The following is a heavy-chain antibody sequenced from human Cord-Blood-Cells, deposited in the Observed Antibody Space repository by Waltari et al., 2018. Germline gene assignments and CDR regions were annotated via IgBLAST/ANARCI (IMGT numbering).Heavy chain of an antibody. Sequence: QVQLVQSGAEVKKPGASVKVPCKVSGYTLTELSMHWVPQAPGKGLEWMGGVDPEDGETIYAQKFQGRVTMTEDTSTDTAYMELSSLRSEDTAVYYCATDRPRRGYNWFDPWGQGTLVTVSS. D-gene: IGHD3-16*01. CDR1: GYTLTELS. J-gene: IGHJ5*02. V-gene: IGHV1-24*01. CDR3: ATDRPRRGYNWFDP. CDR2: VDPEDGET.